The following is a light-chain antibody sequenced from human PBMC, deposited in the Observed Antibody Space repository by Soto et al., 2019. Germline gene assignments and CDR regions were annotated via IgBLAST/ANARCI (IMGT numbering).Light chain of an antibody. CDR2: DAS. Sequence: DIQSTQSHSSLSASVGDRVTITCRASQSISSWLAWYQQKPGKAPKLLIYDASSLESGVPSRFSGSGSGTEFTLTISSLQPDDFATYYCQQYNSYSTFGQGSIV. CDR3: QQYNSYST. J-gene: IGKJ1*01. CDR1: QSISSW. V-gene: IGKV1-5*01.